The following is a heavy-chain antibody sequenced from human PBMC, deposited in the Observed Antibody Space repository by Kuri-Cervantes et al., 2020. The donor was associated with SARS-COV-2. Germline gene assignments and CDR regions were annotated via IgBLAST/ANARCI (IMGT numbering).Heavy chain of an antibody. CDR2: INPNSGGT. J-gene: IGHJ6*03. CDR3: ARERGGDIVVVPAAIFGQFYYYYMDV. Sequence: ASVKVSCKASGYTFTGYYMHWVRQAPGQGLEWMGWINPNSGGTNYAQKFQGRVTMTRDTSTSTVYMELSSLRSEDTAVYYCARERGGDIVVVPAAIFGQFYYYYMDVWGKGATVTVSS. V-gene: IGHV1-2*02. CDR1: GYTFTGYY. D-gene: IGHD2-2*02.